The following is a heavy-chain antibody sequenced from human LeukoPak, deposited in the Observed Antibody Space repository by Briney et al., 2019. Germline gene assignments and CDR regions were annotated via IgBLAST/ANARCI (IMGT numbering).Heavy chain of an antibody. CDR1: GFTFSSYA. V-gene: IGHV3-23*01. D-gene: IGHD6-19*01. Sequence: GGSLRLSCAASGFTFSSYAMSWVRQAPGKGLEWISSISGSGGSTYYADSVKGRFTISRDNSKNTLFLQMNSLRAEDTAVYYCAKRAVPGNAFFDNWGQGTLVTVSS. CDR2: ISGSGGST. J-gene: IGHJ4*02. CDR3: AKRAVPGNAFFDN.